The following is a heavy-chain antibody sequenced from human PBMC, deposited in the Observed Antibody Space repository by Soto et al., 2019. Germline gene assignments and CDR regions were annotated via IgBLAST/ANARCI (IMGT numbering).Heavy chain of an antibody. CDR3: ARYSAVGLYYYFAMDV. V-gene: IGHV4-4*01. Sequence: QVQLQESGPGLLKPSGTLALSCAVSGDSVSSSNWWTWVRQPPGKGLEWIGDIFHTGITNSNPSLKRRVTVSVAKSKNQFSLKLAAVTAADTAVYCCARYSAVGLYYYFAMDVWGEGTTGAVSS. J-gene: IGHJ6*04. D-gene: IGHD6-13*01. CDR1: GDSVSSSNW. CDR2: IFHTGIT.